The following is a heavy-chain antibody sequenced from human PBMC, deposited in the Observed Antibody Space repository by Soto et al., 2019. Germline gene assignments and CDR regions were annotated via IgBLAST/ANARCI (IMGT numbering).Heavy chain of an antibody. Sequence: QVQVMQSGAEVKNPGASVKISCKASGYTFTDYYIHWVRQAPGQGLEWMGRINPSGGSTAKAQNFQGRITMTGDKSTSTAYMELSSLRPEDTAMYYCSRGRQYYQYAMDVWGQGTTVTVSS. CDR2: INPSGGST. CDR3: SRGRQYYQYAMDV. J-gene: IGHJ6*02. CDR1: GYTFTDYY. V-gene: IGHV1-46*03.